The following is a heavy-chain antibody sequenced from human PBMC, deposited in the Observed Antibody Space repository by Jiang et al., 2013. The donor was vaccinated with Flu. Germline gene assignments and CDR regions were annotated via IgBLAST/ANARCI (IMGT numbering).Heavy chain of an antibody. J-gene: IGHJ2*01. Sequence: SLTCTVSGGSISSGSYYWSWIRQPAGKGLEWIGRXYTMGAPTTTPPSKSRVTISVDTSKNQFSLKLSSVTAADTAVYYCARDMDGDYVRVWYFDLWGRGTLVTVSS. CDR3: ARDMDGDYVRVWYFDL. V-gene: IGHV4-61*02. CDR1: GGSISSGSYY. CDR2: XYTMGAP. D-gene: IGHD4-17*01.